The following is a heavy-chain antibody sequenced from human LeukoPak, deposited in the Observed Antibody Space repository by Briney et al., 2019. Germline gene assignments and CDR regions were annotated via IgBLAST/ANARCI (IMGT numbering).Heavy chain of an antibody. CDR3: ARDLGTTNYYFDY. V-gene: IGHV3-33*01. D-gene: IGHD1-26*01. Sequence: GGSLRLSCAAPGFTFSYYGFHWVRQAPDKGLEWVALIWYDGSNKYYADSVKGRFTISRDNSKNTLYLQMNSLRDEDTAVYYCARDLGTTNYYFDYWGQGTLVTVSS. CDR1: GFTFSYYG. J-gene: IGHJ4*02. CDR2: IWYDGSNK.